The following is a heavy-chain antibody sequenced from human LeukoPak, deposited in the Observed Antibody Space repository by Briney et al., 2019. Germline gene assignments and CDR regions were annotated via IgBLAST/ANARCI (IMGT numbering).Heavy chain of an antibody. D-gene: IGHD5-18*01. CDR2: INPNSGGT. CDR1: GYTFTGYS. CDR3: ARGIVSSGIQVWLPSY. V-gene: IGHV1-2*02. Sequence: ASVKVSCKASGYTFTGYSIHWVRQAPGQGLEWMGWINPNSGGTNYAQKFQGRVTMTRDTSISTAYMELSRLRSDDTAVYYCARGIVSSGIQVWLPSYWGQGTLVTVSS. J-gene: IGHJ4*02.